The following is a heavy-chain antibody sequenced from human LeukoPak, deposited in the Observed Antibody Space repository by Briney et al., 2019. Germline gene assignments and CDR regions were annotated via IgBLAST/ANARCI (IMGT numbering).Heavy chain of an antibody. V-gene: IGHV1-58*01. J-gene: IGHJ5*02. Sequence: SVKVSCKASGFTFTSSAVQWVRQARGQRLEWIGWIVVGSGNTNYAQKFQERVTITRDMSTSTAYMELSSLRSEDTAVYYCAKGAYIVVVEADWFDPWGQGTLVTVSS. CDR1: GFTFTSSA. CDR3: AKGAYIVVVEADWFDP. D-gene: IGHD2-15*01. CDR2: IVVGSGNT.